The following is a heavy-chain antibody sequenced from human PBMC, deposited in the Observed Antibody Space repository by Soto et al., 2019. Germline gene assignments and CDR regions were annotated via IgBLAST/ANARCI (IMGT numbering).Heavy chain of an antibody. CDR2: ITGTSSFT. D-gene: IGHD3-16*01. J-gene: IGHJ4*02. CDR1: GFIFSDFQ. CDR3: ARDNLAFQGAFDL. Sequence: GVSLRLSWAASGFIFSDFQFNWVRQAPGGGLEWLSSITGTSSFTEYAESIEGRFTISRDNPNKLLFLHMDNLRPEDTAVYYCARDNLAFQGAFDLWGQGTLVTVSS. V-gene: IGHV3-21*01.